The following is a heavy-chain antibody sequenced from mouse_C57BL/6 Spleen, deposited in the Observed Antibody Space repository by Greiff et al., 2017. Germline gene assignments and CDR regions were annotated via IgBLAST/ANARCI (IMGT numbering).Heavy chain of an antibody. CDR1: GYTFTSYW. CDR2: IDPSDSYT. D-gene: IGHD1-1*01. CDR3: ARHYGSSYGYFDV. Sequence: QVHVKQPGAELVMPGASVKLSCKASGYTFTSYWMHWVKQRPGQGLEWIGEIDPSDSYTNYNQKFKGKSTLTVDKSSSTAYMQLSSLTSEDSAVYYCARHYGSSYGYFDVWGTGTTVTVSS. J-gene: IGHJ1*03. V-gene: IGHV1-69*01.